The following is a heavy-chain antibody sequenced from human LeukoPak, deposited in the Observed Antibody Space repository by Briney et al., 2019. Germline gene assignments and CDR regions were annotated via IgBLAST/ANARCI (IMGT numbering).Heavy chain of an antibody. D-gene: IGHD6-13*01. Sequence: GTSVKVSCKASGYTFTSYDINWVRQATGQGLDWMGWMSPNSGNTGYAQKFQGRVTMTRNTSISTAYMELSSLRSEDTAVYYCARHIAAAGNNWFDPWGQGTLVTVSS. CDR3: ARHIAAAGNNWFDP. CDR2: MSPNSGNT. CDR1: GYTFTSYD. V-gene: IGHV1-8*01. J-gene: IGHJ5*02.